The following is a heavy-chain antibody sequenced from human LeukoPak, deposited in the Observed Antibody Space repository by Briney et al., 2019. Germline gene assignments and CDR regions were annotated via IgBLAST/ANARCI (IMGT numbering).Heavy chain of an antibody. CDR2: IYSGGST. Sequence: GGSLRLSCAASGFTVSNNYMSWARQAPGKGLEWVSVIYSGGSTYYADSVKGRFTISRDNSKNTLYLQMNSLRAEDTAVYYCAKGDLLDAFDIWGQGTMVTVSS. J-gene: IGHJ3*02. CDR3: AKGDLLDAFDI. CDR1: GFTVSNNY. V-gene: IGHV3-53*01. D-gene: IGHD2-21*01.